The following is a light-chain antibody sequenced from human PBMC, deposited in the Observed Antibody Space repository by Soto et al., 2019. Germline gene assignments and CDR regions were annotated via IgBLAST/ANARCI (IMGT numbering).Light chain of an antibody. V-gene: IGLV1-44*01. Sequence: QSVLTQPPSASGTPGQRVSISCSGSNSNIGSNTVNWYQQFPGTAPKLLIYAYNQRPSGVPDRFSGSKSGTSASLAISGLHSWDDADYYCAAWDDSLNVFVFGTGTKVTVL. J-gene: IGLJ1*01. CDR3: AAWDDSLNVFV. CDR1: NSNIGSNT. CDR2: AYN.